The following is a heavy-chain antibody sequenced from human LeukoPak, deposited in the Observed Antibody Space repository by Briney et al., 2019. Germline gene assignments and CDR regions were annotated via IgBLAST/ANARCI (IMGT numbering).Heavy chain of an antibody. J-gene: IGHJ4*02. CDR2: IYSVGAT. D-gene: IGHD6-13*01. CDR1: GFTVSSNY. CDR3: VRQTYSSNN. V-gene: IGHV3-53*01. Sequence: PAGSPRLSCAASGFTVSSNYMSWVRQAPGKGLEWVSVIYSVGATFDADTVRGRFTISRDTSENTLFLQMNSLRAEDTAVYYCVRQTYSSNNWGQGTLVTVSS.